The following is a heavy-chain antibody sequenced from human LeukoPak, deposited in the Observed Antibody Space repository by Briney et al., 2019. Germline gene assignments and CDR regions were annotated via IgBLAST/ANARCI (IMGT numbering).Heavy chain of an antibody. V-gene: IGHV4-61*08. D-gene: IGHD2-21*02. CDR1: GGSISSGDYY. Sequence: PSQTLSLTCTVSGGSISSGDYYWSWIRQPPGKGLEWIGYIYYSGSTNYNPSLKSRVTISVDTSKNQFSLKLSSVTAADTAVYYCARVGVAYCGGDCYYFDYWGQGTLVTVSS. CDR3: ARVGVAYCGGDCYYFDY. J-gene: IGHJ4*02. CDR2: IYYSGST.